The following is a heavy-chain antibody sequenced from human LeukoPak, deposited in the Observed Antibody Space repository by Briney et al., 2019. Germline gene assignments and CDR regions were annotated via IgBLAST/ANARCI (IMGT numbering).Heavy chain of an antibody. CDR3: AKDGVGATSLDC. J-gene: IGHJ4*02. Sequence: GRSLRLSCAASGFTFSRYGMHWVRQAPGKGLEWVAVIWHDGSYEYYADSVKGRFTISRDSSKNTLDLQMNSLRAEDTAVYYCAKDGVGATSLDCWGQGTLVTVSS. D-gene: IGHD1-26*01. CDR2: IWHDGSYE. V-gene: IGHV3-33*06. CDR1: GFTFSRYG.